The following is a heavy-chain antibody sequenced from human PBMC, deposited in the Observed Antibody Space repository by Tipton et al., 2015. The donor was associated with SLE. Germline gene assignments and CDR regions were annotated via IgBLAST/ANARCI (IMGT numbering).Heavy chain of an antibody. Sequence: QVQLVQSGGGLVKPGGSLRLSCAASGFKFSDYSMGWIRQAPGSGLQWVSYITYRNTAVYYTDSVKGRFTTSRDNVTDILYLQMNSLKAEDTAVYYCARVRSTAWDAFDIWGQGATVTVSS. D-gene: IGHD2/OR15-2a*01. J-gene: IGHJ3*02. CDR2: ITYRNTAV. CDR3: ARVRSTAWDAFDI. V-gene: IGHV3-11*04. CDR1: GFKFSDYS.